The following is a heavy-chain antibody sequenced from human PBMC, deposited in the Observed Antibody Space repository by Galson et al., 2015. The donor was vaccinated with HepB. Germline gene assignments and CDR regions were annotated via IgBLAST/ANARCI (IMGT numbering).Heavy chain of an antibody. V-gene: IGHV3-30*03. Sequence: SLRLSCAASGFTFSSYGMHWVRQAPGKGLEWVAVISYDGSNKYYADSVKGRFTISRDNSKNTLYLQMNSLRAEDTAVYYCARDLGSSIQLWPYDAFDIWGQGTMVTVSS. CDR1: GFTFSSYG. CDR3: ARDLGSSIQLWPYDAFDI. CDR2: ISYDGSNK. J-gene: IGHJ3*02. D-gene: IGHD5-18*01.